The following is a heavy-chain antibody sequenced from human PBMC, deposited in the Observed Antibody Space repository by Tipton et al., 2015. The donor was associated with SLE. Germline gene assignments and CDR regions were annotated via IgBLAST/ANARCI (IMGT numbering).Heavy chain of an antibody. V-gene: IGHV3-30*02. D-gene: IGHD2-2*01. CDR1: GFTFSSYG. J-gene: IGHJ4*02. CDR2: IRYDGSNK. CDR3: AKLPGGSSCYGFDY. Sequence: SQRLSCAASGFTFSSYGMHWVRQAPGKGLEWVAFIRYDGSNKYYADSVKGRFTISRDNSKNTLYLQMNSLRAEDTAVYYCAKLPGGSSCYGFDYWGQGTLVTVSS.